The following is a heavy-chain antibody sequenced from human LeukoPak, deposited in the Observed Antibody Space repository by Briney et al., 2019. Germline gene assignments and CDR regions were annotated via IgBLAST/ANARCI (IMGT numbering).Heavy chain of an antibody. CDR1: GFTFSRYA. J-gene: IGHJ4*02. CDR2: ISGDGANT. D-gene: IGHD3-16*02. CDR3: AKTVSGSHSYQGGDY. V-gene: IGHV3-23*01. Sequence: QPGGSLRLSCAASGFTFSRYAMSWVRQAPGKGLEWVSAISGDGANTYCADSVKGRFTMSGDNSKNTLYLQMNSLRAEDTAVYFCAKTVSGSHSYQGGDYWGQGTLVFVSS.